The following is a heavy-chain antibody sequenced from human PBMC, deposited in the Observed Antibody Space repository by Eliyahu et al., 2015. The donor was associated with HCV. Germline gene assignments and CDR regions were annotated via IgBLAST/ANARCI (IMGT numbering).Heavy chain of an antibody. Sequence: QLQLQESGPGLVKPSETLSLTCTVSGGSITXGNYYWGWIRQPPGKGLEWIGSFYTSGRTDYNPSLKSRVTISVDTSKNQFSLNVRSVTAADTAVYYCARKDPYSSAAGWFDPWGQGTLVTVSS. V-gene: IGHV4-39*01. D-gene: IGHD6-19*01. CDR1: GGSITXGNYY. CDR2: FYTSGRT. CDR3: ARKDPYSSAAGWFDP. J-gene: IGHJ5*02.